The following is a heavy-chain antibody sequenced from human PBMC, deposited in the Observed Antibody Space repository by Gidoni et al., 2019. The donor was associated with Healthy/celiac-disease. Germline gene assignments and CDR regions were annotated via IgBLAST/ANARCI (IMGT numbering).Heavy chain of an antibody. D-gene: IGHD6-6*01. V-gene: IGHV3-7*01. J-gene: IGHJ4*02. CDR3: ARDPEPKSIAARPSDY. CDR2: IKQDGSEK. Sequence: EVQLVESGGGLVQPGGSLRLSCAASGFTFSRDWMSWVRQAPGKGLEWVANIKQDGSEKYYVDSVKGRFTISRDNAKNSLYLQMNSLRAEDTAVYYCARDPEPKSIAARPSDYWGQGTLVTVSS. CDR1: GFTFSRDW.